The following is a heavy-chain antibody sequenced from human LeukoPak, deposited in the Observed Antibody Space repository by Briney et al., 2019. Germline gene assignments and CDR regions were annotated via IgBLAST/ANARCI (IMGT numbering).Heavy chain of an antibody. CDR3: TRVGYIDEGIDY. V-gene: IGHV3-7*04. Sequence: PGGSLRLPCVASGFPFSSYWMTWVCQAPGKGLEWVANIKQDGSKKSYVDSVKGRFTISRDNAKNSLYLQMNSLRAEDTAIYYCTRVGYIDEGIDYWGQGTLVTVSS. CDR2: IKQDGSKK. J-gene: IGHJ4*02. CDR1: GFPFSSYW. D-gene: IGHD5-24*01.